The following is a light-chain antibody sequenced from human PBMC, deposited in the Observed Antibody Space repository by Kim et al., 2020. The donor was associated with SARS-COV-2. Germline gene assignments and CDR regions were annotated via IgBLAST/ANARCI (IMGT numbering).Light chain of an antibody. Sequence: EIVLTQSPGTLSLSPGERATLSCRASQSVSSNYLAWYRQKPGQAPRLLIYATSSRASDIPARFSGSGSGTDFTLTISRLQPEDFAVYYCQQYATSRLTFGGGTKVDIK. CDR3: QQYATSRLT. CDR2: ATS. V-gene: IGKV3-20*01. CDR1: QSVSSNY. J-gene: IGKJ4*01.